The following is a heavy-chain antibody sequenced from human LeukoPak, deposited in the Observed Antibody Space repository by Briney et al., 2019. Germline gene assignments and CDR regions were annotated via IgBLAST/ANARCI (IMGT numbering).Heavy chain of an antibody. J-gene: IGHJ5*02. CDR2: IYHSGST. D-gene: IGHD4-17*01. Sequence: SETLSLTCAVSGGSISSSNWWSWVRQPPGKGLEWIGEIYHSGSTYYNPSLKSRVTISVDTSKDQFSLKLSSVAAADTAVYYCANSPASNDYGDYGDEVWFDPWGQGTLVTVSS. V-gene: IGHV4-4*02. CDR1: GGSISSSNW. CDR3: ANSPASNDYGDYGDEVWFDP.